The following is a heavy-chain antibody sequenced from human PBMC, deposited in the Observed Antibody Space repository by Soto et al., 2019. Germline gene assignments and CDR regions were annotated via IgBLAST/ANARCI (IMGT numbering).Heavy chain of an antibody. CDR3: ARQGDCSGGSCYTIDYYYYYGIDV. J-gene: IGHJ6*02. CDR2: IYPGDSDT. Sequence: GESLKISCKGSGYSFTSYWIGWVRQMPGKGLEWMGIIYPGDSDTRYSPSFQGQVTISADKSISTAYLQWSSLKASDTAMYYCARQGDCSGGSCYTIDYYYYYGIDVWGQGTTVTVSS. V-gene: IGHV5-51*01. D-gene: IGHD2-15*01. CDR1: GYSFTSYW.